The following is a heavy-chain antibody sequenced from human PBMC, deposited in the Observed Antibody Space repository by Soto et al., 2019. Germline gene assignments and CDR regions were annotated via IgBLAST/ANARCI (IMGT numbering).Heavy chain of an antibody. CDR1: GFTFSSYA. CDR2: ISAGGGSI. V-gene: IGHV3-23*01. Sequence: EVQLLESGGGLVQPGGSLRLSCAASGFTFSSYAMSWVRQAPGKGLEWVSAISAGGGSIYYADSEKGRFTISRDNSKNTLYLQMNSLRAEDTAVYYCAKPIWSGEWGYYFDYWGQGALVTVSS. CDR3: AKPIWSGEWGYYFDY. D-gene: IGHD3-3*01. J-gene: IGHJ4*02.